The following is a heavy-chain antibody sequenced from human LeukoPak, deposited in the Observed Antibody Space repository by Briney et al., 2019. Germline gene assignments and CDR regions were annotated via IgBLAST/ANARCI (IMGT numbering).Heavy chain of an antibody. J-gene: IGHJ6*03. CDR2: INPNSGGT. CDR1: GYTFTSYY. V-gene: IGHV1-2*02. Sequence: ASVKVSCKASGYTFTSYYMHWVRQAPGQGLEWMGWINPNSGGTNYAQKFQGRVTMTRDTSISTAYMELSRLRSDDTAVYYCARSYKGLGYYYYYMDVWGKGTTVTISS. D-gene: IGHD1-26*01. CDR3: ARSYKGLGYYYYYMDV.